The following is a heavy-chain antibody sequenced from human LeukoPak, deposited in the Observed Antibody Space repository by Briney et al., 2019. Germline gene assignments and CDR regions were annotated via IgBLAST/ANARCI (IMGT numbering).Heavy chain of an antibody. J-gene: IGHJ3*02. Sequence: SETLSLTCTVSGGSISSSSYYWGWIRQPPGKGLEWIGSIYYSGSTYYNPSLKSRVTISVDTSKNQFSLKLSSVTAADTAVYYCARVEDIVVVVAAHDAFDIWGQGTMVTVSS. CDR2: IYYSGST. CDR1: GGSISSSSYY. D-gene: IGHD2-15*01. V-gene: IGHV4-39*01. CDR3: ARVEDIVVVVAAHDAFDI.